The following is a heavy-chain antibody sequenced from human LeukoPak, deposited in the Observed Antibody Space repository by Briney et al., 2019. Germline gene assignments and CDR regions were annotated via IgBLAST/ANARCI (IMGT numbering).Heavy chain of an antibody. V-gene: IGHV4-30-2*01. CDR1: GGSISSSGYS. CDR3: ARVDTVMGAAFDI. Sequence: PSETLSLTCAVSGGSISSSGYSWSWIRQPPGKGLECIGYIYHTGSTYYNPSLKSRVTISVDRSKNQFSLKLSSVTAADTAVYYCARVDTVMGAAFDIWGQGTTVTVSS. D-gene: IGHD5-18*01. J-gene: IGHJ3*02. CDR2: IYHTGST.